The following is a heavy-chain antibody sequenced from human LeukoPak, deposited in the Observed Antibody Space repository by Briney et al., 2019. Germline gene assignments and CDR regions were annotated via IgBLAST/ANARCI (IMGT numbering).Heavy chain of an antibody. D-gene: IGHD3-3*01. J-gene: IGHJ3*02. CDR3: ARDEYTIFGVVAPGAFDI. CDR1: GGSISSGSYY. CDR2: IYTSGTT. V-gene: IGHV4-61*02. Sequence: SETLSLTCTVSGGSISSGSYYWSWIRQPAGKGLEWIGRIYTSGTTNYNPSLRSRVTISVDTSKNQFSLKLSSVTAADTAIYYCARDEYTIFGVVAPGAFDIWGQGTMVTVSS.